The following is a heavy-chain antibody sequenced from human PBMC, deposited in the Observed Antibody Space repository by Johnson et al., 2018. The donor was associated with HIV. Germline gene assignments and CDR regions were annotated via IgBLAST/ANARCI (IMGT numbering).Heavy chain of an antibody. V-gene: IGHV3-30-3*01. Sequence: QVQLVESGGGVVQPGRSLRLSCAASGFTFTSYTIHWVRQAPGKVLEWVALISSDGTNKYYSGSVRGRFTISRDNSRNTLNLQMDSLREDDTAVYYCAKDLDRELLALWAFHTWGQGTVVTVSS. CDR3: AKDLDRELLALWAFHT. CDR1: GFTFTSYT. J-gene: IGHJ3*02. CDR2: ISSDGTNK. D-gene: IGHD2-8*02.